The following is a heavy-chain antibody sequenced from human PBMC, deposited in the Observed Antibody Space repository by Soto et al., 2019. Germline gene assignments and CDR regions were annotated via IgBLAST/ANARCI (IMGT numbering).Heavy chain of an antibody. CDR3: ARSRQQNWFDP. J-gene: IGHJ5*02. V-gene: IGHV3-7*01. CDR2: IKQDGSEK. D-gene: IGHD6-13*01. CDR1: GFTFRSFT. Sequence: GGSLRLCCAASGFTFRSFTMNWVRQAPGKGLEWVYNIKQDGSEKYYVDSVKGRFTISRDNAKNSLYLQMNSLRAEDTAVYYCARSRQQNWFDPWGQGTLVTVSS.